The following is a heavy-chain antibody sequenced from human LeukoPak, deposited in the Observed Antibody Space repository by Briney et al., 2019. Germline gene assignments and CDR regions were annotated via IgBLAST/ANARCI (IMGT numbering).Heavy chain of an antibody. CDR2: ISYDGSNK. V-gene: IGHV3-30-3*01. J-gene: IGHJ4*02. D-gene: IGHD2-2*01. CDR1: GFTFSSYA. Sequence: GGSLRLSCAASGFTFSSYAMHWVRQAPGKGLEWVAVISYDGSNKYYADSVKGRFTVSRDNSENTLYLQMNSLRDEDTAVYYCAKEGPIVVVPAAIPPMGYWGQGTLVTVSS. CDR3: AKEGPIVVVPAAIPPMGY.